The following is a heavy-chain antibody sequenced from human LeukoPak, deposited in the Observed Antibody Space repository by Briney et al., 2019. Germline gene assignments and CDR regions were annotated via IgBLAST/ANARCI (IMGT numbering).Heavy chain of an antibody. Sequence: SVKVSCKASGYTFTSYGISWVRQAPGQGLEWMGGIIPIFGTANYAQKFQGRVTITTDESTSTAYMELSSLRSEDTAVYYCARADIVVVPAAFDYWGQGTLVTVSS. J-gene: IGHJ4*02. CDR2: IIPIFGTA. V-gene: IGHV1-69*05. CDR1: GYTFTSYG. D-gene: IGHD2-2*01. CDR3: ARADIVVVPAAFDY.